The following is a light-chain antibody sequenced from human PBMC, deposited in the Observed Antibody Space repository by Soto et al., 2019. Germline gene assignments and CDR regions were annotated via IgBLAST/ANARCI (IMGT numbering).Light chain of an antibody. CDR2: SAS. V-gene: IGKV1-39*01. CDR1: QKISSY. J-gene: IGKJ4*01. CDR3: QQNYSPPLS. Sequence: DLQMTQSPSSLSAFVGDRVTITCRASQKISSYLAWFQQKPGEAPMILIYSASLLPSGVPSRFTGSGSGTEFTLTISSLQPEDFATYYCQQNYSPPLSFGGGTKVEI.